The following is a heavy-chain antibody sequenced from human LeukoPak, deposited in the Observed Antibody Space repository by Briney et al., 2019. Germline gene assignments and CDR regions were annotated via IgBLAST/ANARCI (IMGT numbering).Heavy chain of an antibody. CDR3: AKVILTPHAPYNWFDP. CDR2: IYYSGST. J-gene: IGHJ5*02. V-gene: IGHV4-39*01. CDR1: GGSISSSSYC. Sequence: SETLSLTCTVSGGSISSSSYCWGWIRQPPGKGLEWIGTIYYSGSTYYNPSLKSRVTISVDTSKNQFSLKLSSVTAADTAVYYCAKVILTPHAPYNWFDPWGQGTLVTVSS. D-gene: IGHD3-10*01.